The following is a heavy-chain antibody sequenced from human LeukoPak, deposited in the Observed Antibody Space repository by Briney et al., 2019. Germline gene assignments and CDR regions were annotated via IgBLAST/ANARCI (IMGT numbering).Heavy chain of an antibody. Sequence: GGSLRLACSASGSTFSSSAMYWVRQAPGKGLEYVSAFSSDGSSTFYADSVKGRFTISRDNSKNMLYLQMSSLRADDTAVYYCVKTLKYYGSGRGLFDSWGQRNLGSVSS. V-gene: IGHV3-64D*06. D-gene: IGHD3-10*01. J-gene: IGHJ4*02. CDR2: FSSDGSST. CDR1: GSTFSSSA. CDR3: VKTLKYYGSGRGLFDS.